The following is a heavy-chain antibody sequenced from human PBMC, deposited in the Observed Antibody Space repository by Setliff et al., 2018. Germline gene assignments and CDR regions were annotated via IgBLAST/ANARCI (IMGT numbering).Heavy chain of an antibody. CDR2: ISGSGGTT. CDR3: ARMFGAGHSGWLNMDV. Sequence: GGSLRLSCAASGLTFSSYAMSWVRQAPGKGLEWVSGISGSGGTTYYADSVRGRFIISRDNSKNTLHLQMNSLTAEDTAVYYCARMFGAGHSGWLNMDVWGKGTTVTVSS. V-gene: IGHV3-23*01. D-gene: IGHD3-10*02. CDR1: GLTFSSYA. J-gene: IGHJ6*03.